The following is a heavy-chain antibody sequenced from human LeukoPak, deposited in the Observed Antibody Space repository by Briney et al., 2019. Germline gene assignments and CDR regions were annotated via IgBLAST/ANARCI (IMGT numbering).Heavy chain of an antibody. Sequence: PGGSLRLSCAASGCTFSNSAMSWVRQAPGKGLEWVSTISGSGGSTYYADSVKGRFTISRDNSKNTLYLQMNGLSADDTAVYSCAKDRIDLDYWGQGTLVSVSS. CDR3: AKDRIDLDY. V-gene: IGHV3-23*01. CDR2: ISGSGGST. CDR1: GCTFSNSA. J-gene: IGHJ4*02. D-gene: IGHD1-14*01.